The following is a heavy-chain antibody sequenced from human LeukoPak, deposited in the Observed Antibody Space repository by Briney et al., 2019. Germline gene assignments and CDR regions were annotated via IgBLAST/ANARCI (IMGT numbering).Heavy chain of an antibody. CDR1: GGSISSSSYY. J-gene: IGHJ3*02. V-gene: IGHV4-39*07. CDR3: ASHRRDGYNSDAFDI. D-gene: IGHD5-24*01. Sequence: SETLSLTCTVSGGSISSSSYYWGWIRQPPGKGLEWIGSIYYSGSTYYNPSLKSRVTISVDTFKNQFSLKLRSVTAADTAVYYCASHRRDGYNSDAFDIWGQGTMVTVSS. CDR2: IYYSGST.